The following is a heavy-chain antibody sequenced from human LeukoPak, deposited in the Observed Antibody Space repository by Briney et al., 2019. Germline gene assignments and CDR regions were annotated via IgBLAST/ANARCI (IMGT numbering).Heavy chain of an antibody. V-gene: IGHV3-23*01. J-gene: IGHJ6*03. Sequence: GGSLRLSCAASGFTFSSYAMSWVRQAPGKGLEWVSAISGSDGTTYYADSVKGRFTISRDSSKNTLYLQMDSLRAEDTAVYYCAKGDIYNFWSGSYYHYYYMDVWGKGTTVTVSS. CDR1: GFTFSSYA. D-gene: IGHD3-3*01. CDR2: ISGSDGTT. CDR3: AKGDIYNFWSGSYYHYYYMDV.